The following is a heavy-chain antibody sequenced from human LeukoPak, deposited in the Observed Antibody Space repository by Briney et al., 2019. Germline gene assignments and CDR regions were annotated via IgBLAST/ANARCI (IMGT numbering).Heavy chain of an antibody. CDR1: GFSFSVFW. Sequence: PSGSLRLSCAAYGFSFSVFWMSWVRQAPGKGLEWVANINQDGSEKNYVDSVKGRFTISRDGAKNSLYLQMNSLRAEDAAVYYCAREQCSGNSCYYYWGQGTLVTVSS. V-gene: IGHV3-7*01. CDR3: AREQCSGNSCYYY. D-gene: IGHD2-15*01. CDR2: INQDGSEK. J-gene: IGHJ4*02.